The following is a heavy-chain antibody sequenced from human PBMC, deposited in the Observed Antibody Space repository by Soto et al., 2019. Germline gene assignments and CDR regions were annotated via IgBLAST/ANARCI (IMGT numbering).Heavy chain of an antibody. J-gene: IGHJ4*02. V-gene: IGHV4-31*03. CDR1: GGSISSGGYY. Sequence: QVQLQESGPGLVKPSQTLSLTCTVSGGSISSGGYYWSWIRQHPGKGLEWIGYIYYSGSTYYNPSLKRRITISVDTSKNQFSLRLTSVTAADTAVYYCARGVAKKSEGVVVLAKYFFDYWGQGTLVTVSS. D-gene: IGHD2-15*01. CDR2: IYYSGST. CDR3: ARGVAKKSEGVVVLAKYFFDY.